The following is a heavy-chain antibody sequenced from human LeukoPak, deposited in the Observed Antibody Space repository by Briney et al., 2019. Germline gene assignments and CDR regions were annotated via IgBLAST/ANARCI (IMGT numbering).Heavy chain of an antibody. CDR3: ARFSYWGGYLDY. CDR2: ISSGSSYT. D-gene: IGHD2-8*02. J-gene: IGHJ4*02. V-gene: IGHV3-21*01. Sequence: GGSLRLSCAASGFTFSRYWIHWVRQAPGKGLEWVSPISSGSSYTYYADSVKGRFTISRDNAKNSLYLQMNSLRAEDTAVYYCARFSYWGGYLDYWGQGTLVTVSS. CDR1: GFTFSRYW.